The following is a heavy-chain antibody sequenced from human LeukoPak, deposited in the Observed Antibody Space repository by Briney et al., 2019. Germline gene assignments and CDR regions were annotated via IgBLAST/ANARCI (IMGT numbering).Heavy chain of an antibody. J-gene: IGHJ4*02. D-gene: IGHD5-12*01. CDR1: GFTFSTYW. V-gene: IGHV3-74*01. Sequence: PGGSLRLSCAASGFTFSTYWMHWVRQAPGKGLAWVSRINSDGSSTSYADSVKGRFTISRDNAKNTLYLQMNSLRAEDTAVYYCARAPSRYSGYAAADYWGQGTLVTVSS. CDR2: INSDGSST. CDR3: ARAPSRYSGYAAADY.